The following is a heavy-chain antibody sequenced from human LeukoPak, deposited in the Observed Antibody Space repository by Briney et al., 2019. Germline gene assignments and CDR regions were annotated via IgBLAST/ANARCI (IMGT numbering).Heavy chain of an antibody. CDR1: GFTFDDYA. CDR3: AKAVGMATIFARLYFDY. V-gene: IGHV3-9*01. J-gene: IGHJ4*02. CDR2: ISWNGGSI. Sequence: PGRSLRLSCAASGFTFDDYAMHWVRHAPGKGLEWVSGISWNGGSIGYADSVKGRFTISRDNAKNSLYLQMNSLRAEDAALYYCAKAVGMATIFARLYFDYWGQGTLVTVSS. D-gene: IGHD5-24*01.